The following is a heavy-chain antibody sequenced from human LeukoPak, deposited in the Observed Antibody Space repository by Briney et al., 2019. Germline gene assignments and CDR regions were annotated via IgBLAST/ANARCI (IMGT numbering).Heavy chain of an antibody. Sequence: GGSLRLSCAASGSTFSSYAMSWVRQAPGKGLEWVSAISGSGGSSYYADSVNGRFTISRDNAKNSLYLQMNSLRAEDTAVYYCASTDSSPPWGQGTLVTVSS. CDR3: ASTDSSPP. D-gene: IGHD3-22*01. CDR2: ISGSGGSS. CDR1: GSTFSSYA. J-gene: IGHJ5*02. V-gene: IGHV3-23*01.